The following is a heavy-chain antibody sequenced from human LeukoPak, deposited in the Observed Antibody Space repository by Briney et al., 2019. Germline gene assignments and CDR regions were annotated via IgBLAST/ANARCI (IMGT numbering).Heavy chain of an antibody. J-gene: IGHJ3*01. CDR1: GFSFNKYG. CDR3: AKDNEVLWFGEISDFFDV. D-gene: IGHD3-10*01. V-gene: IGHV3-30*18. CDR2: ISFDGSNK. Sequence: PGRSLRLSCAVSGFSFNKYGMHWVRQPPGKGPEWVAVISFDGSNKKYRDFVQGRSTIPRDNSKHILYPHMNTLRAEDTAVYYCAKDNEVLWFGEISDFFDVCGEGRLVTVSA.